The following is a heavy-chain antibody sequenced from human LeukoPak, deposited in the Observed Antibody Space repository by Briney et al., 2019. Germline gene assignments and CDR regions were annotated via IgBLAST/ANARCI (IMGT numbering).Heavy chain of an antibody. CDR1: GFTFSSYE. D-gene: IGHD3-22*01. CDR2: ISSSGSTI. V-gene: IGHV3-48*03. J-gene: IGHJ4*02. Sequence: GRSLRLSCAASGFTFSSYEMNWVRQAPGKGLEWVSYISSSGSTIYYADSVKGRFTISRDNAKNSLYLQMNSLRAEDTAVYYCAREGDDSSGYYYGFDYWGQGTLVTVSS. CDR3: AREGDDSSGYYYGFDY.